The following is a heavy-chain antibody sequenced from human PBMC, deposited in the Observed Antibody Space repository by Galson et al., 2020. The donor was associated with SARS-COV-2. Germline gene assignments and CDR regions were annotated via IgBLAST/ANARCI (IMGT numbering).Heavy chain of an antibody. CDR1: GYTFTTYG. CDR2: ISAYNGNT. Sequence: ASVKVSCKASGYTFTTYGISWVRQAPGQGLEWMGWISAYNGNTNYAQKLQGRVTMTTDTSTSTAYMELRSLRSDDTAVYYCARAAVRGVIYYYYGRDVWGQGTTVSVSS. V-gene: IGHV1-18*01. CDR3: ARAAVRGVIYYYYGRDV. D-gene: IGHD3-10*01. J-gene: IGHJ6*02.